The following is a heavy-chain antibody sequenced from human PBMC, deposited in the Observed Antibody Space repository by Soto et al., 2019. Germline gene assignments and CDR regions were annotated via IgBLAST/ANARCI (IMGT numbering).Heavy chain of an antibody. J-gene: IGHJ4*02. CDR2: IGADNRDT. Sequence: QVQLVQSGGEVKKPGASVRVSCKASGYTFTAFGISWVRQAPGHGLEWMGWIGADNRDTNYAQGLQGRVTMTTDTFTDTAYMELRSLTSDDTAVYYCARDISYGSGTSYGYWGQGTLVTVSS. CDR1: GYTFTAFG. D-gene: IGHD3-10*01. CDR3: ARDISYGSGTSYGY. V-gene: IGHV1-18*01.